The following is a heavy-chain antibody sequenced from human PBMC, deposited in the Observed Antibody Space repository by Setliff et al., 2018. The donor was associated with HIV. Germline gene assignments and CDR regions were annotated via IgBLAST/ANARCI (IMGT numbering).Heavy chain of an antibody. Sequence: SETLSLTCSVSGASISSFYWSWIRQPPGKRLEWIGYMYTSGSANFNPSLKSRATISLDTSKNQFSLKLSSVTAADTAVYYCARWNFMTTVTFDYWGQGTLVTVSS. J-gene: IGHJ4*02. CDR3: ARWNFMTTVTFDY. CDR2: MYTSGSA. CDR1: GASISSFY. V-gene: IGHV4-4*08. D-gene: IGHD4-4*01.